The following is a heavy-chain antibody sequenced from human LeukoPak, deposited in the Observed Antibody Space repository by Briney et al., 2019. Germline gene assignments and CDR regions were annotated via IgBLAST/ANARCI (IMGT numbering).Heavy chain of an antibody. Sequence: GGSLRLSCTASGFTFSSYSMNWVRQAPGKGLEWVSTISSKSTYIYYRDSVKGRFTISRDNAKNTLYLQMNSLRAEDTAVYYCIRGGIASAFDIWGQGTMVTVSS. D-gene: IGHD6-13*01. CDR2: ISSKSTYI. J-gene: IGHJ3*02. V-gene: IGHV3-21*01. CDR3: IRGGIASAFDI. CDR1: GFTFSSYS.